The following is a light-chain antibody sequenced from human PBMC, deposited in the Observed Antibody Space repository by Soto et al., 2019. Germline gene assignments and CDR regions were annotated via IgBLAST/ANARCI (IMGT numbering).Light chain of an antibody. CDR2: DAS. J-gene: IGKJ1*01. Sequence: QVTQSRSSLSASVGDRVTITCRASQSISNYLNWYQQKPGKAPKLLIYDASSLESGVPSRVSGSGSGTEFTLTISSLQPDDFATYYCQQYNTFWTFGPRTKVDI. V-gene: IGKV1-13*02. CDR3: QQYNTFWT. CDR1: QSISNY.